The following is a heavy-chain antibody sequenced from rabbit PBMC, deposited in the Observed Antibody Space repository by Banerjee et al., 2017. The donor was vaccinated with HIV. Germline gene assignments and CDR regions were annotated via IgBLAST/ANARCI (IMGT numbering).Heavy chain of an antibody. V-gene: IGHV1S45*01. CDR3: ARGLGYDDYGGYGDADYFNL. D-gene: IGHD2-1*01. J-gene: IGHJ4*01. Sequence: QEQLEESGGDLVKPEGSLTLTCTASGFSFSNTYWICWVRQAPGKGLEWIACIDAGSSGGTYYASWAKGRFTISKTSSTTVTLQMTSLTDADTATYFCARGLGYDDYGGYGDADYFNLWGPGTLVTVS. CDR1: GFSFSNTYW. CDR2: IDAGSSGGT.